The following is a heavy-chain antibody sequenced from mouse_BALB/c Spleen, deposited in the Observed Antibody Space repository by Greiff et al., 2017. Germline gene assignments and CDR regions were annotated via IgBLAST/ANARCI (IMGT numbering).Heavy chain of an antibody. Sequence: QVQLQQSGAELVRPGTSVKVSCKASGYAFTNYLIEWVKQRPGQGLEWIGVINPGSGGTNYNEKFKGKATLTADKSSSTAYMQLSSLTFDDSAVYFCARNDGYYVFAYWGQGTLVTVSA. CDR2: INPGSGGT. V-gene: IGHV1-54*01. CDR3: ARNDGYYVFAY. D-gene: IGHD2-3*01. CDR1: GYAFTNYL. J-gene: IGHJ3*01.